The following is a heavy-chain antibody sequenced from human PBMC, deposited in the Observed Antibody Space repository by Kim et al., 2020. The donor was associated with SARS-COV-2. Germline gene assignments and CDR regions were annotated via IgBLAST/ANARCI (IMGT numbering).Heavy chain of an antibody. J-gene: IGHJ2*01. V-gene: IGHV4-4*02. CDR3: ATLIAAAGTDWYFDL. D-gene: IGHD6-13*01. Sequence: SETLSLTCAVSGGSISSSNWWSWVRQPPGKGLEWIGEIYHSGSTNYNPSLKSRVTISVDKSKNQFSLKLSSVTAADTAVYYCATLIAAAGTDWYFDLWGRGTLVTVSS. CDR2: IYHSGST. CDR1: GGSISSSNW.